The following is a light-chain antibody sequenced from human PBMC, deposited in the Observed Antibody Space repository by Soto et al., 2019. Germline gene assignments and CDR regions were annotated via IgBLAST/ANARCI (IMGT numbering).Light chain of an antibody. CDR3: QQHAAYPRD. CDR1: QDISNR. Sequence: DIQVTQSPSAMSAAVGDRVTITCRTSQDISNRLGWFQQRPGKAPKRLISSASTLETGVPSRFSGTGSGTEFTLTISSLQPEDFATYYCQQHAAYPRDFGQGTKVDSK. CDR2: SAS. V-gene: IGKV1-17*03. J-gene: IGKJ1*01.